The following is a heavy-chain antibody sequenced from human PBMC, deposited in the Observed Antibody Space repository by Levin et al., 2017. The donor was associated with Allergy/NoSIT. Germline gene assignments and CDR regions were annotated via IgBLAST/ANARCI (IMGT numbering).Heavy chain of an antibody. J-gene: IGHJ3*02. CDR1: GYTFTSYY. Sequence: ASVKVSCRASGYTFTSYYLHWVRQAPGQGLEWMGLFSPSGGSTSYAQKFQGRVTMTRDTSTSTVYMELSSLRSEDTAIYYCATLRFGELLANDALDIWGQGTMVTVSS. CDR3: ATLRFGELLANDALDI. V-gene: IGHV1-46*01. D-gene: IGHD3-10*01. CDR2: FSPSGGST.